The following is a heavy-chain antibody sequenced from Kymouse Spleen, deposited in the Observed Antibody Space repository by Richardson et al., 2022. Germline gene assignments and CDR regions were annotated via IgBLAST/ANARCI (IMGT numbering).Heavy chain of an antibody. CDR2: IYYSGST. V-gene: IGHV4-39*01. CDR3: ARHEGVRGVINYYGMDV. D-gene: IGHD3-10*01. CDR1: GGSISSSSYY. Sequence: QLQLQESGPGLVKPSETLSLTCTVSGGSISSSSYYWGWIRQPPGKGLEWIGSIYYSGSTYYNPSLKSRVTISVDTSKNQFSLKLSSVTAADTAVYYCARHEGVRGVINYYGMDVWGQGTTVTVSS. J-gene: IGHJ6*02.